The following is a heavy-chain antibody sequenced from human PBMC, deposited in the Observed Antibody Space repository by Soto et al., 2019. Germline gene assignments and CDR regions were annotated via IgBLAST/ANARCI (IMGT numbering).Heavy chain of an antibody. CDR1: GYTFTSYA. Sequence: GASVKVSCKASGYTFTSYAMHWVRQAPGQRLEWMGWINAGNGNTKYSQKFQGRVTITRDTSASTAYMELSSLRSEDTAVYYCARAGRYYDFWSGYYNDYWGQGTLVTVSS. CDR2: INAGNGNT. CDR3: ARAGRYYDFWSGYYNDY. D-gene: IGHD3-3*01. V-gene: IGHV1-3*01. J-gene: IGHJ4*02.